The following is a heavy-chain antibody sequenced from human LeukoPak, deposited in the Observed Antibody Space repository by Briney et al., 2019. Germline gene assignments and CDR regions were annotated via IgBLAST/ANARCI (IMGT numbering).Heavy chain of an antibody. CDR2: IYPGDSDT. CDR1: GYSFTSYW. V-gene: IGHV5-51*01. D-gene: IGHD3-3*01. Sequence: GESLKISCMGSGYSFTSYWIGWVRQMPGKGLEWMGIIYPGDSDTRYSPAFQAKVTISSHKSISTAYLQWSSLKASDTARYYCARLASTPCFWSGYWNWFDPWGQGTLVTVSS. J-gene: IGHJ5*02. CDR3: ARLASTPCFWSGYWNWFDP.